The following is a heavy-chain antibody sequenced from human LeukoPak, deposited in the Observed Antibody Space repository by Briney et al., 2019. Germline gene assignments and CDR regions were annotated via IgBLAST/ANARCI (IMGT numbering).Heavy chain of an antibody. Sequence: PSETLSLTCAVYGGSFSGYYWSWIRQPPGKGLEWIGGINHSGSTNYNPSLKSRVTISVDTSKNQFSLKLSSVTAADTAVYYCARGVGGYCSSTSCRPSRFDPWGQGTLVTVSS. V-gene: IGHV4-34*01. J-gene: IGHJ5*02. D-gene: IGHD2-2*01. CDR2: INHSGST. CDR1: GGSFSGYY. CDR3: ARGVGGYCSSTSCRPSRFDP.